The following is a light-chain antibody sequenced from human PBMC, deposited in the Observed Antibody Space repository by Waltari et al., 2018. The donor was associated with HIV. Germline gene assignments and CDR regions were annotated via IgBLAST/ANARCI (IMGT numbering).Light chain of an antibody. CDR2: EVS. V-gene: IGLV2-8*01. CDR3: SSYAGNNILV. CDR1: STDVGAYNY. J-gene: IGLJ3*02. Sequence: QSALTQPPSVSESPGQSVTISCTGTSTDVGAYNYVSWYQQHPGKAPRLGIYEVSERPSGGPDRFLGSKFGNTASLTVSGLQAEDEADYYCSSYAGNNILVFGGGTTLTVL.